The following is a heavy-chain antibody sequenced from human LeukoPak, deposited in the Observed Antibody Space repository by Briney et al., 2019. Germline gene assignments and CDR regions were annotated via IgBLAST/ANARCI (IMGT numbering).Heavy chain of an antibody. Sequence: GRSLSLSCAASGFTFSNYSMNWVRQAPGKGLEWVSYISTSSSSIYYADSVKGRVTISRDNANNSLYLQMNSLRAEDTAVYYCARASDFLSGAYYYYMDVWGKGTTVTVSS. CDR1: GFTFSNYS. V-gene: IGHV3-48*01. CDR3: ARASDFLSGAYYYYMDV. CDR2: ISTSSSSI. D-gene: IGHD3-3*01. J-gene: IGHJ6*03.